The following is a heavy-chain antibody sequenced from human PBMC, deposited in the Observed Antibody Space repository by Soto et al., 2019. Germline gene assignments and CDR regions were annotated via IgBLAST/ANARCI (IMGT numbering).Heavy chain of an antibody. CDR3: AALYGSGSYYNVGYL. D-gene: IGHD3-10*01. J-gene: IGHJ4*02. CDR1: GFTFTSSA. V-gene: IGHV1-58*01. Sequence: GASVKVSCKASGFTFTSSAVQWVRQARGQRLEWIGWIVVGSGNTNYAQKFQERVTITRDMPTSTAYMELSSLRSEDTAVYYCAALYGSGSYYNVGYLWGQGTLVTVSS. CDR2: IVVGSGNT.